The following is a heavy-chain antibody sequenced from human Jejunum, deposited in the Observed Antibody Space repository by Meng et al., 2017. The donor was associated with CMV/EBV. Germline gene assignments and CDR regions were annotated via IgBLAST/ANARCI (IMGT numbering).Heavy chain of an antibody. Sequence: CAVSGLTYSNFWMSWVRQSPGMGLEWVANIKQDGSATYYADSVKGRFTISRDNAKNSLYLQMDNLRADDTAVYYCVREDIVVFDYWGQGTRVTVSS. D-gene: IGHD2-15*01. CDR3: VREDIVVFDY. CDR2: IKQDGSAT. V-gene: IGHV3-7*01. J-gene: IGHJ4*02. CDR1: GLTYSNFW.